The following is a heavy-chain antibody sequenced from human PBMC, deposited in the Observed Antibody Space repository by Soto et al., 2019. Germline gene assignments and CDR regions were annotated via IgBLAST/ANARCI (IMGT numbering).Heavy chain of an antibody. D-gene: IGHD2-2*01. V-gene: IGHV4-34*01. Sequence: SETLSLTCAVYGGSFSGYYWSWIRQPPGKGLEWIGEINHSGSTNYNPPLKSRVTISVDTSKNQFSLKLSSVTAADTAVYYCASLLVPWNWFDPWGQGTLVTVSS. CDR2: INHSGST. J-gene: IGHJ5*02. CDR1: GGSFSGYY. CDR3: ASLLVPWNWFDP.